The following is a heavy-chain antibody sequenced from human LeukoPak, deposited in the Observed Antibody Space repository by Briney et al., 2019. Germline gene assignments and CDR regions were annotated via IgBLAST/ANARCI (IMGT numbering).Heavy chain of an antibody. J-gene: IGHJ4*02. V-gene: IGHV4-61*02. CDR1: GGSISSGSYY. CDR2: VHTSGST. Sequence: SQTLSLTCTVSGGSISSGSYYWSGIRQPAGKGLEWIGRVHTSGSTNYNPSFKSRVTLSQDTSKNQVYLRLTSVTAADTAVYYCARDGGGNRNFDYWGQGTLVTVSS. D-gene: IGHD4-23*01. CDR3: ARDGGGNRNFDY.